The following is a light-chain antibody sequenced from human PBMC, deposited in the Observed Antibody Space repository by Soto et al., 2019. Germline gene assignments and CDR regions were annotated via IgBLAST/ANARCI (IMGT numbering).Light chain of an antibody. CDR3: QQRSNWPWT. V-gene: IGKV3-11*01. Sequence: EIVLTQSPATLSVSPGERATLSCRASQRISGYLGWYQQKPGQAPRLLIYDASNRATGIPVRFSGSGSGTDYTLTITNLEPEDFAIYYCQQRSNWPWTFGQGSKV. J-gene: IGKJ1*01. CDR2: DAS. CDR1: QRISGY.